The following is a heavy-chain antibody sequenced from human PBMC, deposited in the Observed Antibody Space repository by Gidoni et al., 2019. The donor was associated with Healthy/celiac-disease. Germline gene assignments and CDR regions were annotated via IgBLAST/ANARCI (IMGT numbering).Heavy chain of an antibody. CDR2: ISGSGGST. D-gene: IGHD5-18*01. Sequence: EVQLLESGGGLVKPGGALRLSCASSGFTISSYAMSWVRQAPGKGLEGVSAISGSGGSTYYADSVKGRFTISRDNSKNTLYLQMNSLRAEDTAVYYCAKDSDTAMVNYFDYWGQGTLVTVSS. CDR1: GFTISSYA. CDR3: AKDSDTAMVNYFDY. V-gene: IGHV3-23*01. J-gene: IGHJ4*02.